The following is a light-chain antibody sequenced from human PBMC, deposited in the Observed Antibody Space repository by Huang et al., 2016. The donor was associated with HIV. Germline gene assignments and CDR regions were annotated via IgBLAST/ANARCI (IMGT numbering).Light chain of an antibody. CDR1: QSVSRN. Sequence: EIVLTQSPATLSLSPGERATLSCRTSQSVSRNLGWDQQKFGQAPRLFIYDASTRATGIPARFSGSGSGTNFTLTISSLEPEDCAVYYCQQRDTFGPGTRLEIK. V-gene: IGKV3-11*01. CDR2: DAS. CDR3: QQRDT. J-gene: IGKJ5*01.